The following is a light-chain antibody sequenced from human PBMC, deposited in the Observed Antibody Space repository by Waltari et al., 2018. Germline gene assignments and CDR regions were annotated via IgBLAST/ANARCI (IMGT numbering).Light chain of an antibody. CDR1: SGDVGSSNY. CDR3: CSYAGSSNSV. CDR2: DVS. V-gene: IGLV2-8*01. Sequence: QSALTQPPSASGSPGQSVPIPCTGTSGDVGSSNYVSWYQQEPGKGPKLIIYDVSKRPSGVPDRFSGSKSGNTASLTVSGLQAEDEADYYCCSYAGSSNSVFGGGTKLTVL. J-gene: IGLJ3*02.